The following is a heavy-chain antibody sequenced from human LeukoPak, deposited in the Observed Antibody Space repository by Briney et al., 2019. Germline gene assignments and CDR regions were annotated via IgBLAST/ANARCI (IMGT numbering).Heavy chain of an antibody. J-gene: IGHJ3*02. CDR1: GYTFTNYD. D-gene: IGHD3-22*01. V-gene: IGHV1-2*02. CDR2: INSKSGGT. Sequence: GASVKVSCKASGYTFTNYDINWVRQAPGQGLEWMGWINSKSGGTNYAQKFQGRVGMTRDTPISRADMELSRLRSGDTAVFYCARGGDYYDSSGYYDDAFDIWGQGKMVTVSS. CDR3: ARGGDYYDSSGYYDDAFDI.